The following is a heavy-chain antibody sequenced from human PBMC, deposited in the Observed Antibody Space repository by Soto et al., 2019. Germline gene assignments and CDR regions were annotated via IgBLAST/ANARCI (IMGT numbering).Heavy chain of an antibody. J-gene: IGHJ4*02. CDR2: IYHSGST. CDR3: VRSVILSGGSYKGLIRLHYFDT. V-gene: IGHV4-30-2*01. Sequence: SETLSLTCAVSGGSISSGGYSWSWIRQPPGKGLEWIGYIYHSGSTYYNPSLKNRVTLSLDESKNEFSLNMDSVTAADTAIYYCVRSVILSGGSYKGLIRLHYFDTWGPGTLVTVSS. CDR1: GGSISSGGYS. D-gene: IGHD3-3*01.